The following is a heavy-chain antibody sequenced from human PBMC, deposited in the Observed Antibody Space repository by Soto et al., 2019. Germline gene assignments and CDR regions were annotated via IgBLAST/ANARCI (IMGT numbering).Heavy chain of an antibody. D-gene: IGHD3-22*01. Sequence: SETLSLTCTVSGGPISSYYWSWIRQPPGKGLEWIGYIYYSGSTNYNPSLKSRVTISVDTSKNQFSLKLSSVTAADTAVYYCARAPSYYYDSSGYYFYWFDPWGQGTLVTVSS. CDR3: ARAPSYYYDSSGYYFYWFDP. J-gene: IGHJ5*02. CDR1: GGPISSYY. V-gene: IGHV4-59*01. CDR2: IYYSGST.